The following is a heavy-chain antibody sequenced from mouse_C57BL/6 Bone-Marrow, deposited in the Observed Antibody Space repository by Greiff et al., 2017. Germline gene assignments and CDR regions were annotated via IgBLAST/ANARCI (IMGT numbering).Heavy chain of an antibody. CDR3: ARLYYDSSYGY. CDR2: ISSGGSYT. V-gene: IGHV5-6*01. Sequence: EVMLVESGGDLVKPGGSLKLSCAASGFTFSSYGMSWVRQTPDKRLEWVATISSGGSYTYYPDSVKGRFTISRDNAKNTLYLQMSSLKSEDTAVYYCARLYYDSSYGYWGQGTTLTVSS. D-gene: IGHD1-1*01. CDR1: GFTFSSYG. J-gene: IGHJ2*01.